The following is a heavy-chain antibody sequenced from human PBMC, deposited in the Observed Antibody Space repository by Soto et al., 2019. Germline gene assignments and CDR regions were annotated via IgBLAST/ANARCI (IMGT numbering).Heavy chain of an antibody. CDR2: ISGSGGST. CDR3: AKDQGVPAAMTPKCFQH. D-gene: IGHD2-2*01. V-gene: IGHV3-23*01. CDR1: GFTFSSYA. J-gene: IGHJ1*01. Sequence: GGSPRLSCAASGFTFSSYAMSWVRQAPGKGLEWVSAISGSGGSTYYADSVKSRFTISRDNSKNSLYLQMNSLRAEDTAVYYCAKDQGVPAAMTPKCFQHWGQGTLVTVSS.